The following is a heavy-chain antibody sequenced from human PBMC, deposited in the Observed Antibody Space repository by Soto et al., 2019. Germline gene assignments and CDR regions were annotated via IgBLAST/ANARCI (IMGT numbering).Heavy chain of an antibody. J-gene: IGHJ3*02. CDR3: AKFGWGGSYSESHASDI. CDR1: GYSFTRHY. V-gene: IGHV1-46*01. D-gene: IGHD1-26*01. Sequence: ASVKVSCKAIGYSFTRHYMHWVRQAPGQGLEWMGTIFPGGVNIAYAQKFEGRVTMTKDTTTSTVYMELNSLTTEDTALYSCAKFGWGGSYSESHASDIWGQGTMVTVSS. CDR2: IFPGGVNI.